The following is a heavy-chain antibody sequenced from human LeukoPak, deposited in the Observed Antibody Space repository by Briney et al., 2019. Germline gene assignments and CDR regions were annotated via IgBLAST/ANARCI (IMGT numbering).Heavy chain of an antibody. V-gene: IGHV1-69*06. J-gene: IGHJ4*02. Sequence: AASVKVSCKASGGTFSSYAISWVRQAPGQGLEWMGRIIPIFGTANYAQKFQGRVTITADKSTSTAYMELSSLRSEDTAVYYCAKAYGDYEGFFDYWGQGTLVTVSS. CDR2: IIPIFGTA. CDR3: AKAYGDYEGFFDY. CDR1: GGTFSSYA. D-gene: IGHD4-17*01.